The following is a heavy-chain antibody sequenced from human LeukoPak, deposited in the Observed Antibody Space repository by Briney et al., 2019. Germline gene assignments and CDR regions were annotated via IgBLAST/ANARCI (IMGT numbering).Heavy chain of an antibody. D-gene: IGHD3-10*01. J-gene: IGHJ3*02. Sequence: PGGSLRLSCTASGFTFSNFWMGWFRQAPGKGLEWVANIKQDETEKFYLGSVKGRFTISRDNAKNSLYLQMNSLTVEDTAVYYCARETWSRGGDAFDIWGRGTMVTVSS. CDR1: GFTFSNFW. V-gene: IGHV3-7*01. CDR3: ARETWSRGGDAFDI. CDR2: IKQDETEK.